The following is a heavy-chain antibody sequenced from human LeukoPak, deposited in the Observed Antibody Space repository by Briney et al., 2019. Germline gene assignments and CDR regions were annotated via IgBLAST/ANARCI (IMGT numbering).Heavy chain of an antibody. CDR3: ARGRFWSGYLYAFDI. V-gene: IGHV4-59*01. J-gene: IGHJ3*02. D-gene: IGHD3-3*01. CDR2: IYYSGST. CDR1: GGSISSYY. Sequence: PSETLSLTXTVSGGSISSYYWSWIRQPPGKGLEWIGYIYYSGSTNYNPSLKSRVTISVDTSKNQFSLKLSSVTAADTAVYYCARGRFWSGYLYAFDIWGQGTMVTVSS.